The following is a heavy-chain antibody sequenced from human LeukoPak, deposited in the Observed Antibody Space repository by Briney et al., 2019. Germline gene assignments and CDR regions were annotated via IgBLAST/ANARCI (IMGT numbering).Heavy chain of an antibody. J-gene: IGHJ4*02. Sequence: ASVKVSCKASGYTFTGYYMHWMRQAPGQGLEWMGWINPNSGGTNYAQKFQGRVTVTRDTSISTAYMELSRLRSDDTAVYYCARDPVYCSGGSCSHFDYWGQGTLVTVSS. CDR2: INPNSGGT. D-gene: IGHD2-15*01. CDR3: ARDPVYCSGGSCSHFDY. V-gene: IGHV1-2*02. CDR1: GYTFTGYY.